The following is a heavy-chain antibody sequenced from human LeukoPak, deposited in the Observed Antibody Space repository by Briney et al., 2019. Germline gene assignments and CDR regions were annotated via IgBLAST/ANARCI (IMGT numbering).Heavy chain of an antibody. J-gene: IGHJ4*02. CDR1: GFTFSSYG. V-gene: IGHV3-30*02. D-gene: IGHD2-21*02. Sequence: GGSLRLSCAASGFTFSSYGMHWVRQAPGKGLEWVAFIRYDGSNKYYADSVKGRFTISRDNSKNTLYLQMNSLRAEDTAVYYCARFLSLYCGGDCYPITFDYWGQGTLVTVSS. CDR2: IRYDGSNK. CDR3: ARFLSLYCGGDCYPITFDY.